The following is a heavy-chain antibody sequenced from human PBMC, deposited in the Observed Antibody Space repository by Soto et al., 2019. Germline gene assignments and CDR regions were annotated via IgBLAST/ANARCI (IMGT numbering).Heavy chain of an antibody. CDR1: GGSFSGYY. J-gene: IGHJ5*02. CDR2: INHSGNT. CDR3: AREPMGTTLRGYSP. Sequence: QVQLQQWGAGQLKPSETLSLTCAVYGGSFSGYYWTWIRQSPGKGLEWIGEINHSGNTNYNPSLKSRVTISVDTSKNQFSLMLSSVTAADTAVYYWAREPMGTTLRGYSPWGQGTLVTVSS. D-gene: IGHD3-10*01. V-gene: IGHV4-34*01.